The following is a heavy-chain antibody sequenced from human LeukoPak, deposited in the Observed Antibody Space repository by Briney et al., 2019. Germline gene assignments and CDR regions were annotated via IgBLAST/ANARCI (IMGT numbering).Heavy chain of an antibody. V-gene: IGHV5-51*01. Sequence: GESLKISCKGSGYSFTSYWIGWVRQMPGKGLEWMGIIYPGDSDTRYSPSFQGQVTISADKSISTAYLQWSSLRASDTAMYYCARPPRSDYYDSSGYSLYFQHWGQGTLVTVSS. J-gene: IGHJ1*01. D-gene: IGHD3-22*01. CDR1: GYSFTSYW. CDR3: ARPPRSDYYDSSGYSLYFQH. CDR2: IYPGDSDT.